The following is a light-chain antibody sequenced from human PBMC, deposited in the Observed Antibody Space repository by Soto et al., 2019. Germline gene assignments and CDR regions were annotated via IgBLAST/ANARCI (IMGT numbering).Light chain of an antibody. CDR2: GTS. CDR1: QSVSANY. J-gene: IGKJ4*01. V-gene: IGKV3-20*01. CDR3: QQYGNSPLT. Sequence: ETLLTQSPGTLSLSPGERATLSCRASQSVSANYLAWYQQKPGQPPRLLVYGTSSRATGIPDRFSGSGSGTDFTHTISRLEPEDFAMFYCQQYGNSPLTFGGGTKVDIK.